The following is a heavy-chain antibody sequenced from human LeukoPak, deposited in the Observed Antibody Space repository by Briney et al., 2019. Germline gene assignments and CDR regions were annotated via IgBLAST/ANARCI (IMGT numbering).Heavy chain of an antibody. CDR3: ARGKDHYYDSSGYPDYYYYTMDV. CDR1: GYTFTGYF. V-gene: IGHV1-2*02. J-gene: IGHJ6*01. CDR2: INPYGGDT. Sequence: GASVKVSCKASGYTFTGYFMHWVRQAPGQGLEWMGWINPYGGDTNYAQKFQGRVTMTRDTSISTAFMELSRLRSDDTAVYYCARGKDHYYDSSGYPDYYYYTMDVWGQGTTVTVSS. D-gene: IGHD3-22*01.